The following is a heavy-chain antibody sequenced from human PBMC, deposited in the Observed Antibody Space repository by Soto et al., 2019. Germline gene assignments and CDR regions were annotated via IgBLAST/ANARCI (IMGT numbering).Heavy chain of an antibody. CDR2: IYYSGST. J-gene: IGHJ6*02. CDR1: GGSISSSSYY. V-gene: IGHV4-39*01. Sequence: SETLSLTCTVSGGSISSSSYYWGWIRQPPGKGLEWIGSIYYSGSTYYNPSLKSRVTISVDTSKNQFSLKLSSVTAADTAVYYCARQPIDYGMDVWGQGTTVTVSS. CDR3: ARQPIDYGMDV.